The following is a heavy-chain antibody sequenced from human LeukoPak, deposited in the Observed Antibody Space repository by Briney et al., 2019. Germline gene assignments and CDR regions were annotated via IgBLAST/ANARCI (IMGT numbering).Heavy chain of an antibody. CDR3: ARGRGGDNSNWFDP. J-gene: IGHJ5*02. V-gene: IGHV3-21*01. Sequence: PGGSLRLSCAASGFTFSDYSMTWVRQAPGKGLGRGSAIIKSGSHIYYADSVKGRFTISRDNANNSLYLQMTGLRAEDTAVYYCARGRGGDNSNWFDPWGPGTLVTVSS. CDR2: IIKSGSHI. CDR1: GFTFSDYS. D-gene: IGHD4-23*01.